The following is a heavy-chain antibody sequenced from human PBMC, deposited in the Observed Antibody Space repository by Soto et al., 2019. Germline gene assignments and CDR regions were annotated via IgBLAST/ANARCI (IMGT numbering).Heavy chain of an antibody. D-gene: IGHD3-10*01. CDR2: IYYSGST. V-gene: IGHV4-59*12. Sequence: SETLSLTCPVTSGSISSSYWNSILQPPWEGLEWIGYIYYSGSTNYNPSLKSRVTISVDTSKNQFSLKLTSVTAVDTAVYYCARVPRVETYYYGSGSPFDIWGQGTMVTVSS. J-gene: IGHJ3*02. CDR3: ARVPRVETYYYGSGSPFDI. CDR1: SGSISSSY.